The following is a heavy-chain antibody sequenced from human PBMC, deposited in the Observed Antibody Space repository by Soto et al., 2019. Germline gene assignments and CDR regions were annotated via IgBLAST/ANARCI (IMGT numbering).Heavy chain of an antibody. CDR1: GGTFSSYA. D-gene: IGHD3-22*01. Sequence: ASVKVSCKASGGTFSSYAISWVRQAPGQGLEWMGGIIPIFGTANYAQKFQGRVTITADESTSTAYMELSSLRSEDTAVYYCASRTYYYDSTGRGTYDAFDIWGQGTMVTVSS. J-gene: IGHJ3*02. V-gene: IGHV1-69*13. CDR2: IIPIFGTA. CDR3: ASRTYYYDSTGRGTYDAFDI.